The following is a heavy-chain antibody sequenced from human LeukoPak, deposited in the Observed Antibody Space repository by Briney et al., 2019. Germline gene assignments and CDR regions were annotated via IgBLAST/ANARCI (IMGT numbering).Heavy chain of an antibody. V-gene: IGHV1-2*02. CDR1: GYTFTGYY. CDR2: INPNSGGT. Sequence: ASVKVSCKASGYTFTGYYMHWVRQAPGQGLEWMGWINPNSGGTNYAQKFQGRVTMTRDTSISTAYMELSRLRSDDTAVYYCARGATNEGYSDPQFDYWGQGTLVTVSS. CDR3: ARGATNEGYSDPQFDY. J-gene: IGHJ4*02. D-gene: IGHD5-12*01.